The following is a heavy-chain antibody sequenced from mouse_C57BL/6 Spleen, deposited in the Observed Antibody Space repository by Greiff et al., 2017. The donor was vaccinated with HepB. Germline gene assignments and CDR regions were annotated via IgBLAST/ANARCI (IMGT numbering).Heavy chain of an antibody. CDR2: IWSGGST. CDR3: ARRGRDYGSSSYYFDY. J-gene: IGHJ2*01. CDR1: GFSLTSYG. V-gene: IGHV2-2*01. D-gene: IGHD1-1*01. Sequence: QVQLKQSGPGLVQPSQSLSITCTVSGFSLTSYGVHWVRQSPGKGLEWLGVIWSGGSTDYNAAFISRLSISKDNSKSQVFFKMNSLQADDTAIYYCARRGRDYGSSSYYFDYWGQGTTLTVSS.